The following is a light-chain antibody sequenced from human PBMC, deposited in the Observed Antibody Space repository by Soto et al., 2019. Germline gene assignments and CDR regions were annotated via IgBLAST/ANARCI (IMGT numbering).Light chain of an antibody. CDR3: QQRSNWPGFT. CDR2: GAS. V-gene: IGKV3D-20*02. J-gene: IGKJ3*01. Sequence: EIVLTQSPGTLSLSPGERATLSCRASQSVSSSYLAWYQQKPGQAPRLLIYGASRRATGIPDRFSGSGSGSDFTLTISRLEPEDFAVYYCQQRSNWPGFTFGPGTKVDIK. CDR1: QSVSSSY.